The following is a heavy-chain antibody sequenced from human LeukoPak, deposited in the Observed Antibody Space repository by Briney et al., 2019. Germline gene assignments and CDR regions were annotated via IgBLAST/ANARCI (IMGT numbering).Heavy chain of an antibody. CDR1: GFTFSDYY. V-gene: IGHV3-11*04. CDR3: AGGFQLWLTFDY. CDR2: ISSSGSTI. J-gene: IGHJ4*02. Sequence: GGSLRLSCAASGFTFSDYYMSWIRQAPGKGLEWVSYISSSGSTIYYADSVKGRSTISRDNAKRSLYLQMNRLRAEDTAAYYCAGGFQLWLTFDYWGQGTLVTVSS. D-gene: IGHD5-18*01.